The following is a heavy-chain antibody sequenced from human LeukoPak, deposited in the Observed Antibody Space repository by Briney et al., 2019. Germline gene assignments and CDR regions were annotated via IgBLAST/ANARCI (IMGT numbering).Heavy chain of an antibody. D-gene: IGHD3/OR15-3a*01. CDR3: ARDHFGQGPQYFQH. V-gene: IGHV1-46*01. J-gene: IGHJ1*01. CDR2: IEPSGGST. CDR1: GYTFTSYY. Sequence: ASVKVSCKASGYTFTSYYMHWVRQAPGQGLEWMGIIEPSGGSTGYAQKFQGRVTMTRDTSKSTVYMELSSLRSEDTAVYYCARDHFGQGPQYFQHWGQGTLVTVSS.